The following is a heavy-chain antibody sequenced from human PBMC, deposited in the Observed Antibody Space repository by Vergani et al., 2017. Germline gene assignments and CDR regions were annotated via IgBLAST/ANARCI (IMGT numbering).Heavy chain of an antibody. Sequence: EVQLVESGGGLVQPGGSLRLSCAASGFTFSSYEMNWVRQAPGKGLEWVSVIYSGGSTYYADSVKGRFTISRDNAKNTLYLQMNSLRAEDTAVYYCARVAAFYGMDVWGQGTTVTVSS. CDR2: IYSGGST. D-gene: IGHD6-25*01. CDR3: ARVAAFYGMDV. V-gene: IGHV3-66*01. CDR1: GFTFSSYE. J-gene: IGHJ6*02.